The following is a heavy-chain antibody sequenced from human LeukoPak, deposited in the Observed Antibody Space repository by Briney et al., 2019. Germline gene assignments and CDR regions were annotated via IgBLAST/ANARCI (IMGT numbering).Heavy chain of an antibody. V-gene: IGHV5-51*01. J-gene: IGHJ3*02. CDR2: IYPGDSDT. D-gene: IGHD3-22*01. CDR1: GYIFTSYW. CDR3: ARRDPHYYDGNPRGAYDI. Sequence: GESLKISCEGSGYIFTSYWIVWVRQMPGKGLEWMGTIYPGDSDTRYSPTFQGQVTISADKSSGTAYLQWSSLKASDTAMYYCARRDPHYYDGNPRGAYDIWGQGTMVTVSS.